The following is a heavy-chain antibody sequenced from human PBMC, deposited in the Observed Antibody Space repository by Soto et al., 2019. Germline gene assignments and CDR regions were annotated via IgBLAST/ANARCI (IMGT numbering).Heavy chain of an antibody. V-gene: IGHV1-3*01. CDR3: VSYGHGGNSQRYFNY. D-gene: IGHD2-21*02. CDR2: INAGNGNT. J-gene: IGHJ4*02. Sequence: ASVKVSCKTSGYTFINYAIHWVRQAPGQRLEWMGWINAGNGNTKYSQNFQGRVTISSDTSANTAYMEMSSVTFEDTAVYYCVSYGHGGNSQRYFNYWGQGTLVPVSS. CDR1: GYTFINYA.